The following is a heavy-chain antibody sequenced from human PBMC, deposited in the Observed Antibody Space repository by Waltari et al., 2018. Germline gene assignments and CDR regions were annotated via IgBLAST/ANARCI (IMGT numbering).Heavy chain of an antibody. CDR1: GGSISSYS. J-gene: IGHJ4*02. V-gene: IGHV4-59*01. Sequence: QVQLQESGPGLVKPSETLSLTCTVSGGSISSYSWSWIRQPPGKGLEWIGYIYYSGSTNYNPSLKSRVTISVDTSKNQFSLKLSSVTAADTAVYYCARDGRYYDSSGIDYWGQGTLVTVSS. D-gene: IGHD3-22*01. CDR3: ARDGRYYDSSGIDY. CDR2: IYYSGST.